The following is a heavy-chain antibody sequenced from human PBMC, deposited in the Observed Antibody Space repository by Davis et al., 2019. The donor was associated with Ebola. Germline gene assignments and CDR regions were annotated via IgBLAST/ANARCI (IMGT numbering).Heavy chain of an antibody. J-gene: IGHJ5*02. CDR1: GFTFSSYG. V-gene: IGHV3-33*01. Sequence: GGSLRLSCAASGFTFSSYGMHWVRQAPGKGLEWVAVIWYDGSNKYYADSVKDRFTISRDNSKNTLYLQMNSLRAEDTAVYYCARANSPIVVVPAALGPWGQGTLVTVSS. D-gene: IGHD2-2*01. CDR3: ARANSPIVVVPAALGP. CDR2: IWYDGSNK.